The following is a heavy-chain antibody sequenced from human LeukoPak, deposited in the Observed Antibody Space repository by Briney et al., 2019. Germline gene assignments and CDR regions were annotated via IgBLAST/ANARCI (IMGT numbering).Heavy chain of an antibody. Sequence: ASVKVSCKASGGTFSSYAISWVRQAPGQGLEWMGWINPNSGGTNYAQKFQGRVTMTRDTSISTAYMELSRLRSDDTAVYYCARDQYSSSWSRTFDYWGQGILVTVSS. J-gene: IGHJ4*02. D-gene: IGHD6-13*01. CDR3: ARDQYSSSWSRTFDY. CDR2: INPNSGGT. V-gene: IGHV1-2*02. CDR1: GGTFSSYA.